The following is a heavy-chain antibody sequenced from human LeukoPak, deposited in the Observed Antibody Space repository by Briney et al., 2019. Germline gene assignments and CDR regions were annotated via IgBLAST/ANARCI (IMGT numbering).Heavy chain of an antibody. CDR1: GFTFSSYW. D-gene: IGHD1-14*01. Sequence: GGSLRLSCAASGFTFSSYWTSWVRQAPGKGLEWVANIKQDGSEKYYVDSVKGRFTISRDTAKNSLYLQVNSLRAEDTAVYYCARNQRRLDYWGQGTLVTVSS. CDR2: IKQDGSEK. CDR3: ARNQRRLDY. J-gene: IGHJ4*02. V-gene: IGHV3-7*01.